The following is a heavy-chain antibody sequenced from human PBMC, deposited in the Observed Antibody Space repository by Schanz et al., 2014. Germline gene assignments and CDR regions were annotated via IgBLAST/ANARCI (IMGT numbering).Heavy chain of an antibody. J-gene: IGHJ4*02. V-gene: IGHV3-74*01. Sequence: DVQLAESGGGFVQPGGSLRLSCAASGFTFSDSWMHWVRQAPGKGLVWVSRTSNDGSFTTFADSVKGRFTISRDNAKNTLYLQMNSLRAEDTAVYYCVRDTDYHFDYWGRGTLVTVSS. CDR2: TSNDGSFT. CDR1: GFTFSDSW. CDR3: VRDTDYHFDY. D-gene: IGHD4-17*01.